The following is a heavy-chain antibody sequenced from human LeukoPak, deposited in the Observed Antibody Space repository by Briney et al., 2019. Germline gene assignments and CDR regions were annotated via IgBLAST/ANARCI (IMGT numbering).Heavy chain of an antibody. J-gene: IGHJ3*02. V-gene: IGHV1-2*06. CDR1: GYTFTGYY. Sequence: ASVKVSCKASGYTFTGYYMHWVRQAPGQGLEWMGRINPNSGGTNYAQKFQGRVTMTRDTSISTAYMELSRLRSDDTAVYYCARGPRLDSSGWYYGAFDIWGQGTMLTVSS. D-gene: IGHD6-19*01. CDR2: INPNSGGT. CDR3: ARGPRLDSSGWYYGAFDI.